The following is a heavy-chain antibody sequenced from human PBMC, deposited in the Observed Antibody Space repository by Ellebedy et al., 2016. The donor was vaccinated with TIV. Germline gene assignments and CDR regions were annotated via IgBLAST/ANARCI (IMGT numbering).Heavy chain of an antibody. J-gene: IGHJ4*02. CDR2: INPGDGTT. CDR1: GYTFTRYYF. CDR3: ARGGRYSGSYNFDH. D-gene: IGHD1-26*01. V-gene: IGHV1-46*01. Sequence: AASVKVSCKASGYTFTRYYFMHWVRQAPGQGLEWMGIINPGDGTTTYARKFQGRVTMTRDTSTSTVYMELGSLRSDDKAVYYCARGGRYSGSYNFDHWGQGSLVTVSS.